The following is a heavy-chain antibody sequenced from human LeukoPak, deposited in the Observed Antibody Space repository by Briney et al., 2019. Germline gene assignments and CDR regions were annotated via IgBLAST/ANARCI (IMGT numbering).Heavy chain of an antibody. Sequence: GGSLRLSCAASGFTFSVFSMNWVRQAPGKGLEWVSYISSSSSTIYYADSVKGRFTISRDNAKNSLYLQMNSLRAEDTAVYFCARNGYFGYYYYYMDVWGKGTTVTVSS. J-gene: IGHJ6*03. CDR1: GFTFSVFS. D-gene: IGHD5-24*01. V-gene: IGHV3-48*01. CDR2: ISSSSSTI. CDR3: ARNGYFGYYYYYMDV.